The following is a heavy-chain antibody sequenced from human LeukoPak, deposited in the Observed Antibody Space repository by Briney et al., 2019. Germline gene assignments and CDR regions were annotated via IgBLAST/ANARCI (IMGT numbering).Heavy chain of an antibody. CDR3: ARQSSQLIVVVPGQFDP. Sequence: SETLSLTCTVSGGSISSSSYYWGWIRQPPGKGLEWIGSIYYSGSTYYTPSLKRRVTISVDTSKNQFSLKMSSVTAADTAVYYCARQSSQLIVVVPGQFDPWGQGTLVTVSS. CDR2: IYYSGST. D-gene: IGHD2-2*01. CDR1: GGSISSSSYY. J-gene: IGHJ5*02. V-gene: IGHV4-39*01.